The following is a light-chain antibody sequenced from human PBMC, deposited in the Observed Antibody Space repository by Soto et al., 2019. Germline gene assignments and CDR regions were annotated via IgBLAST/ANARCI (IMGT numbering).Light chain of an antibody. Sequence: EIVLTQSPGTLSLSPGDRATLSCRASQTITTGHLAWYQQKPGQAPRLLVFDASTRATGIPDRFSGTGSGTDFTLTISRLEPEDFAVYYCQHYAGPPRTFGQGTKVELK. J-gene: IGKJ2*01. CDR2: DAS. CDR1: QTITTGH. CDR3: QHYAGPPRT. V-gene: IGKV3-20*01.